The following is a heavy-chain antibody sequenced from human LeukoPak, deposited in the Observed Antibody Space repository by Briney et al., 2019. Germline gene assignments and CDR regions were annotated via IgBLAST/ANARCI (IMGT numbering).Heavy chain of an antibody. J-gene: IGHJ6*02. CDR2: ISGSGGST. CDR1: GFTFSSYA. D-gene: IGHD3-3*01. Sequence: GGSLRLSCAASGFTFSSYAMSWVRQAPGKGLEWVSAISGSGGSTYYADSVKGRFTISRDNAKNSLYLQMNSLRAEDTAVYYCASTIFGVVTDPYGMDVWGQGTTVTVSS. V-gene: IGHV3-23*01. CDR3: ASTIFGVVTDPYGMDV.